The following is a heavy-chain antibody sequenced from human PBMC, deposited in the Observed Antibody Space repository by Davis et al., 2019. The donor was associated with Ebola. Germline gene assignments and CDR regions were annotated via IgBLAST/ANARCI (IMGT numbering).Heavy chain of an antibody. CDR3: ARGVLRYFDWLLDYYGMDV. Sequence: SETLSLTCAVYGGSFSGYYWSWIRQPPGKGLEWIGEINHSGSTKYNPSLKSRVTISVDTSKNQFSLKLSSVTAADTAVYYCARGVLRYFDWLLDYYGMDVWGQGTTVTVSS. J-gene: IGHJ6*02. V-gene: IGHV4-34*01. CDR1: GGSFSGYY. D-gene: IGHD3-9*01. CDR2: INHSGST.